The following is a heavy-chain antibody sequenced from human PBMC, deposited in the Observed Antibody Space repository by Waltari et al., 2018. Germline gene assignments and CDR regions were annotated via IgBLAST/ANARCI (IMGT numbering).Heavy chain of an antibody. CDR3: ARPYCGGDCYSDAFDI. D-gene: IGHD2-21*01. Sequence: QVQLVESGGGVVQPGRSLRLSCAASGFTFSSYGMHWARQAPGKGLGWVAVIWYDGINKYYADSVKGRFTISRDNSKNTLYLQMNILRAEDAAVYYCARPYCGGDCYSDAFDIWGQGTMVTVSS. J-gene: IGHJ3*02. CDR1: GFTFSSYG. CDR2: IWYDGINK. V-gene: IGHV3-33*01.